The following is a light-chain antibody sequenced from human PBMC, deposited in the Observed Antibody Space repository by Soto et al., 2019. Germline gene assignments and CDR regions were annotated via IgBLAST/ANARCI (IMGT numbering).Light chain of an antibody. Sequence: QSVLTQPPSASGTPGQRGTTSCSGGNSNIGSNTVTWSQQRPGTAPKLLIDSNNRRPSGVPDRFSGSKSGTSASLDISGLQSDDEAEYYCAAWDDGLKGYVFGTGTKLTVL. CDR1: NSNIGSNT. J-gene: IGLJ1*01. CDR3: AAWDDGLKGYV. V-gene: IGLV1-44*01. CDR2: SNN.